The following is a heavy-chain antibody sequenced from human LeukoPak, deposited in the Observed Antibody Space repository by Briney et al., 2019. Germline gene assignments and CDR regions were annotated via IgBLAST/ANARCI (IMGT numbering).Heavy chain of an antibody. Sequence: GGSLRLSCAASGFTFSSYEMNWVRQAPGKGLEWVSIIYSVGTTYYADSVRGRFTISRDNSSNTVYLQMNSLRAEDSGVYYCAKDLSTTSENFYNDLGYWGQGTLVTVSS. CDR3: AKDLSTTSENFYNDLGY. V-gene: IGHV3-66*01. CDR2: IYSVGTT. J-gene: IGHJ4*02. CDR1: GFTFSSYE. D-gene: IGHD2/OR15-2a*01.